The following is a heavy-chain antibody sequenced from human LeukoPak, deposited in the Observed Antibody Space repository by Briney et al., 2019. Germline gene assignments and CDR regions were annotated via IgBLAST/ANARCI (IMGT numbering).Heavy chain of an antibody. V-gene: IGHV4-34*01. CDR1: GGSFSGYY. J-gene: IGHJ4*02. Sequence: PSETLSLTCAVYGGSFSGYYWSWIRQPPGKGLEWIGEINHSGSTNYNPSLKSRVTISVDTSKNQFSLKLSSVTAADTAVYYCARWAVAGTGSIDYWGQRTLVTVSS. D-gene: IGHD6-19*01. CDR3: ARWAVAGTGSIDY. CDR2: INHSGST.